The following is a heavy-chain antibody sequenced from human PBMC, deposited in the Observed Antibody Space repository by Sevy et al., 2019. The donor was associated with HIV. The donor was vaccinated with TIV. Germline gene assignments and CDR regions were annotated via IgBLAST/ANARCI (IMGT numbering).Heavy chain of an antibody. J-gene: IGHJ4*02. V-gene: IGHV4-59*01. CDR2: IYHSGST. D-gene: IGHD4-17*01. Sequence: SETLSLTCTVSGDSISSYYWSWIRQPPGKGLEWIGYIYHSGSTNYNPSLKGRVTISLDTAKNHFSLKLTSVTAADTAIYYCASYGEGWYFDYWGQGTLVTVSS. CDR3: ASYGEGWYFDY. CDR1: GDSISSYY.